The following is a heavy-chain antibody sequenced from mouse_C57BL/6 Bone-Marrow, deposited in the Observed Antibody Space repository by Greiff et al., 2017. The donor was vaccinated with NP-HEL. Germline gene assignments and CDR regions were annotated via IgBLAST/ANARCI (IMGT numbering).Heavy chain of an antibody. CDR3: ARLRRGYYFDY. CDR2: IYPGSGSP. CDR1: GYTFTSYW. V-gene: IGHV1-55*01. Sequence: QVQLQQPGAELVKPGASVKMSCKASGYTFTSYWIPWVKQRPGQGLEWIGDIYPGSGSPTYNEKFTSKATLTVDTSSSPAYLQLSSLTSEDTAVYYGARLRRGYYFDYWGQGTTLTVSS. J-gene: IGHJ2*01. D-gene: IGHD1-1*01.